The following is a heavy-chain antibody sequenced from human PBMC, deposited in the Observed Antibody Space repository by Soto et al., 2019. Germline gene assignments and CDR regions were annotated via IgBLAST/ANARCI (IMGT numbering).Heavy chain of an antibody. J-gene: IGHJ5*02. CDR3: ARFEYSSSYNWFDP. Sequence: ASVKVSCKASGGTFSSYAISWVRQAPGQGLEWMGGIIPIFGTANYAQKFQGRVTITADESTSTAYMELSSLRSEDTAVYYCARFEYSSSYNWFDPWGQGTLVTVSS. V-gene: IGHV1-69*13. CDR1: GGTFSSYA. D-gene: IGHD6-6*01. CDR2: IIPIFGTA.